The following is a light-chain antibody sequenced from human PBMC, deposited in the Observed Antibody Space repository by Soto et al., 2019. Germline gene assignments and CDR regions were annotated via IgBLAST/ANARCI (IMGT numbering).Light chain of an antibody. CDR1: HNILYISDNKNY. J-gene: IGKJ1*01. CDR3: QQYYSSPPT. V-gene: IGKV4-1*01. Sequence: DLVLTQSPDSLDVSLGERATINCQSSHNILYISDNKNYLSWYQQRPGQPPKLLFYWASTRESGVPDRFSGSGSGTHFTLTITSLQAEDVAVYYCQQYYSSPPTFGQGTKVDIK. CDR2: WAS.